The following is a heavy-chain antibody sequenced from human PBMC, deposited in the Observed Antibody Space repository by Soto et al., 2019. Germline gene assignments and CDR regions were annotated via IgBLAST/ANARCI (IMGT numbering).Heavy chain of an antibody. CDR2: INPSGGST. CDR1: GYTFTNYY. D-gene: IGHD4-4*01. V-gene: IGHV1-46*01. Sequence: ASVKVSCKASGYTFTNYYIHWVRQAPGQGLEWMGVINPSGGSTTYAQRFQGRVTLTRDTSTRTVYMQMSSLSSGDTAIYYCVRKSLDYIFDYWVHGTLVTVSS. CDR3: VRKSLDYIFDY. J-gene: IGHJ5*01.